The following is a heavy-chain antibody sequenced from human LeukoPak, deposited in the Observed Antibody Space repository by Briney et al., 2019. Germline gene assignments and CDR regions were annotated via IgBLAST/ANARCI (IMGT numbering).Heavy chain of an antibody. V-gene: IGHV3-53*01. CDR2: IYSGGST. CDR3: ARALGTQLYYFDY. CDR1: GFTVSSNY. D-gene: IGHD1-1*01. J-gene: IGHJ4*02. Sequence: GGSLRLSRAASGFTVSSNYMSWVRQAPGKGLEWVSLIYSGGSTYYADSVKGRFTISRDNSKNTLYLQMNSLRAEDTAVYYCARALGTQLYYFDYWGQGTLVTVSS.